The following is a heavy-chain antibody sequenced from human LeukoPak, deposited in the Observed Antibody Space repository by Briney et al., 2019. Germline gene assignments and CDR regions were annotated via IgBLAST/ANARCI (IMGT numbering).Heavy chain of an antibody. CDR1: GFTFSSYA. V-gene: IGHV3-23*01. J-gene: IGHJ6*02. CDR3: AKRCSSTSCYIYYYYYGMDV. D-gene: IGHD2-2*02. CDR2: ISGSGGST. Sequence: GGSLRLSCAASGFTFSSYAMSWVRQAPGKGLEWVSAISGSGGSTYYADSVKGRFTISRDNSKNTLYLQMNSLRAEDTAVYYCAKRCSSTSCYIYYYYYGMDVWGQGTTVTVSS.